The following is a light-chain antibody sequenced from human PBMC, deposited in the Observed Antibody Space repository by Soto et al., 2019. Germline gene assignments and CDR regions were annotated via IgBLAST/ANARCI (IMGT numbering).Light chain of an antibody. V-gene: IGLV2-8*01. CDR2: EVS. CDR1: SSDVGGYNY. CDR3: TSYAGSNNFFYV. J-gene: IGLJ1*01. Sequence: QSVLTQPTSASGSPGQSVTISCTGTSSDVGGYNYVSWYQQHPGKAPKLMIYEVSKRPSGVPDRFSGSKSGNTASLTVSGLQAEDEADYYCTSYAGSNNFFYVFGTGT.